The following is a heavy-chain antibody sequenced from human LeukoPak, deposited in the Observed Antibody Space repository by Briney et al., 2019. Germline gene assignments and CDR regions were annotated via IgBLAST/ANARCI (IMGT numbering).Heavy chain of an antibody. V-gene: IGHV4-34*01. D-gene: IGHD3-3*01. J-gene: IGHJ5*02. CDR3: ARASYYDFWSGPKNGFDP. CDR1: GGSFSGYY. Sequence: SETLSLTCAVYGGSFSGYYWSWIRQPPGKGLEWIGEINHSGSTNYNPSLKSRVTISVDTSKNLFSLKLSSITAADTAVYYWARASYYDFWSGPKNGFDPWGQGTLVTVSS. CDR2: INHSGST.